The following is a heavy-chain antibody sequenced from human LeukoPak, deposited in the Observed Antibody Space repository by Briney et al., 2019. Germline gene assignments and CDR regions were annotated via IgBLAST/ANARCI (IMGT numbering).Heavy chain of an antibody. V-gene: IGHV3-30-3*01. CDR1: GFTFSSYA. Sequence: GGSLRLSCAASGFTFSSYAVHWVRQAPGKGLEWVAVISYDGSNKYYADSVKGRFTISRDNSKNTLYLQMNSLRAEDTAVYYCAREIYSNSEIDYWGQGTLVTVSS. D-gene: IGHD4-11*01. J-gene: IGHJ4*02. CDR3: AREIYSNSEIDY. CDR2: ISYDGSNK.